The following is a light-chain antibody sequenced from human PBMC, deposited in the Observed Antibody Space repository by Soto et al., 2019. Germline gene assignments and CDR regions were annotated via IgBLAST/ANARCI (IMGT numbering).Light chain of an antibody. CDR1: QSVSSSY. CDR3: QHYGSSPQA. V-gene: IGKV3-20*01. CDR2: GAS. J-gene: IGKJ3*01. Sequence: EIVLTQSPGTLSLSPGERATLSCRASQSVSSSYLAWYQQKPGQAPMLLIYGASSRATGSTDRFSGSGSGTDFTLTISSLEPDDFAVYYCQHYGSSPQAFGTGTKVDIK.